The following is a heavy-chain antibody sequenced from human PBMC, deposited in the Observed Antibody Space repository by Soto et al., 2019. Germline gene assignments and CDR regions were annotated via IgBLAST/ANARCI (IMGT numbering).Heavy chain of an antibody. D-gene: IGHD3-10*01. V-gene: IGHV4-31*03. CDR2: IYYSGST. J-gene: IGHJ6*03. CDR3: ARAPYYYGSGSYYNVHYYYYMDV. CDR1: GGSISSGGYY. Sequence: SETLCLTCTVSGGSISSGGYYWSWIRQHPGKGLEWIGYIYYSGSTYYNPSLKSRVTISVDTSKNQFSLKLSSVTAADTAVYYCARAPYYYGSGSYYNVHYYYYMDVWGKGTTVTVSS.